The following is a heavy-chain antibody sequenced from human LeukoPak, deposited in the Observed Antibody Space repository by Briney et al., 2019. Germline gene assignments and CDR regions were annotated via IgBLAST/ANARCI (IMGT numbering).Heavy chain of an antibody. V-gene: IGHV1-46*03. CDR3: ARDTSSTSRLIY. J-gene: IGHJ4*02. CDR2: INPSGGST. Sequence: GASVKVSCKASGYTFTSYYLHWGRQPPGQGLEWMGIINPSGGSTSYAQKFQGRVTMTRDTSTSTVYMELSSLRSEDTAVYYCARDTSSTSRLIYWGQGTLVTVSS. D-gene: IGHD2-2*01. CDR1: GYTFTSYY.